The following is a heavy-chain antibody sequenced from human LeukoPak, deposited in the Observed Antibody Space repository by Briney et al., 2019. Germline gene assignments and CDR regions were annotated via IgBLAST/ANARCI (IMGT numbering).Heavy chain of an antibody. CDR2: IIPILGIA. V-gene: IGHV1-69*04. CDR3: ARDGPLPTYYYDSSGSLPDY. CDR1: GGTFSSYA. Sequence: ASVKVSCKASGGTFSSYAISWVRQAPGQGLEWMGRIIPILGIANYAQKFQGRVTITADKSTSTAYMELSSLRSEDTAVYYCARDGPLPTYYYDSSGSLPDYWGQGTLVTVSS. J-gene: IGHJ4*02. D-gene: IGHD3-22*01.